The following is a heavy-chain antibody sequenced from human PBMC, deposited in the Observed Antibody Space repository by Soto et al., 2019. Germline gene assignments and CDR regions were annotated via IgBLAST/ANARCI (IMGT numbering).Heavy chain of an antibody. J-gene: IGHJ6*02. CDR3: AKDSGGAAAGTYYYYYGMDV. D-gene: IGHD6-13*01. V-gene: IGHV3-30*18. CDR2: ISYDGSNK. CDR1: GFTFSSYG. Sequence: PWGFLRLSCAASGFTFSSYGMHWVRQAPRKGLAWVAVISYDGSNKYYADSVKRRFTISRDNSKNTLYLQMNSLRAEDTAVYYCAKDSGGAAAGTYYYYYGMDVWGQGTTVTVSS.